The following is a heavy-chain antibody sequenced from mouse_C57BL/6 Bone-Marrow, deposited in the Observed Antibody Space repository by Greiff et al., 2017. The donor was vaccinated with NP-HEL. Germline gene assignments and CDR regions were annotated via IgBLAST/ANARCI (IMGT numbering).Heavy chain of an antibody. Sequence: EVQVVESGGGLVQPKGSLKLSCAASGFTFNTYAMHWVRQAPGKGLEWVARIRSKSSNYATYYADSVKDRLTISKADSQRMLYRQMNNMKTEDEAVYYCVGEGDYGSSYDYYAMDYWGQGTSVTVSS. V-gene: IGHV10-3*01. CDR3: VGEGDYGSSYDYYAMDY. J-gene: IGHJ4*01. CDR1: GFTFNTYA. D-gene: IGHD1-1*01. CDR2: IRSKSSNYAT.